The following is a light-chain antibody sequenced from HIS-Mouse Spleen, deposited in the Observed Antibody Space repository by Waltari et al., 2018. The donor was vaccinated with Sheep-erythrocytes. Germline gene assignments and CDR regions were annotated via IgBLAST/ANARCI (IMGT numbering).Light chain of an antibody. V-gene: IGLV2-11*01. J-gene: IGLJ3*02. CDR3: SSYAGSNNV. Sequence: QSALTQPRSVSGSPGQSVTISCTGTSSDVGGYNYVSWYQPHPGKAPKLMIYDVSKRPSGVPDRFSGSKSGNTASLTISGLQAEDEADYYCSSYAGSNNVFGGGTKLTVL. CDR1: SSDVGGYNY. CDR2: DVS.